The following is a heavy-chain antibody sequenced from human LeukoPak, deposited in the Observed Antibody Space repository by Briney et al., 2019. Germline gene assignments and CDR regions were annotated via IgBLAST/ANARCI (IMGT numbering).Heavy chain of an antibody. V-gene: IGHV1-46*01. D-gene: IGHD4-23*01. J-gene: IGHJ4*02. Sequence: ASVKVSCKASGYTLTNYYMHWVRQAPGQGLEWMGIINPSGGSTSYAQKFQGRVTMTRHMSTSTVYMELSSLRSEDTAVYYCARGPRDYGGKGYFDYWGQGTLVTVSS. CDR3: ARGPRDYGGKGYFDY. CDR2: INPSGGST. CDR1: GYTLTNYY.